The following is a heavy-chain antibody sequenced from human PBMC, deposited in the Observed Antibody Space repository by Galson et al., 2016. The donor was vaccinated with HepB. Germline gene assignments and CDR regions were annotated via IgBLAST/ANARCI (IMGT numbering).Heavy chain of an antibody. V-gene: IGHV3-30*09. CDR3: ARGYYYDSSGCYSDF. CDR2: ISYDGSNK. J-gene: IGHJ4*02. CDR1: GFTFNNYA. Sequence: SLRLSCAASGFTFNNYAMHWVRQAPGKGLEWVAFISYDGSNKYYSDSVKGRFAISRDNSRNTLSLQMNSLRAEDTAVYYCARGYYYDSSGCYSDFWGQGTLVTVSS. D-gene: IGHD3-22*01.